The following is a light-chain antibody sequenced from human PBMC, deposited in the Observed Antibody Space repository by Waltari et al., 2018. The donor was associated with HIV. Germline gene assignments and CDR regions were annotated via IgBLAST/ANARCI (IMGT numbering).Light chain of an antibody. CDR1: QGIINF. J-gene: IGKJ1*01. CDR2: SAS. Sequence: IQMTQSPASLSASVGDRVTITCRASQGIINFLAWFQQKPGKAPKSLIFSASTLHPGVPSRFSGSGSGTDFTLTISNLQFEDFATYYCQRYNSYPQTFAQGTKV. CDR3: QRYNSYPQT. V-gene: IGKV1-16*01.